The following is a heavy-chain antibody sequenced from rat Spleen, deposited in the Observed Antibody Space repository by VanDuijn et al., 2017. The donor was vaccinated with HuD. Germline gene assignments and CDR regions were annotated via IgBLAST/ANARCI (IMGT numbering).Heavy chain of an antibody. CDR3: TRHDYSGVITNWFAY. V-gene: IGHV5-31*01. CDR1: GFTFSNYW. D-gene: IGHD4-4*01. J-gene: IGHJ3*01. Sequence: EVQLVESGGGLVQPGRSRKLSCVASGFTFSNYWMTWIRQAPGKGLEWVASIIDTGGSTYYLDSVKGRFTISRNNAKNTLYLQMNSLRSEDTATYYCTRHDYSGVITNWFAYWGQGTLVTVSS. CDR2: IIDTGGST.